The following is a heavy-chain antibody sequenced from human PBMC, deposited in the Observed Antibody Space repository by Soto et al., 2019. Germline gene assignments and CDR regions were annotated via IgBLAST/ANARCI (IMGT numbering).Heavy chain of an antibody. CDR1: GYTFTSYY. CDR2: INPSGGST. CDR3: ARQRITIRYYYGMDV. D-gene: IGHD3-10*01. V-gene: IGHV1-46*03. J-gene: IGHJ6*02. Sequence: ASVKVSCKASGYTFTSYYMHWVRQAPGQGLEWKGIINPSGGSTSYAQKFQGRVTMTRDTSTSTVYMELSSLRSEDTAVYYCARQRITIRYYYGMDVWGQGTTVTVSS.